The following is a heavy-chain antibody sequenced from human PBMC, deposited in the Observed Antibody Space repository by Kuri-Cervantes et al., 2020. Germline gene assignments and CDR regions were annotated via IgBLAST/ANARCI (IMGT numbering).Heavy chain of an antibody. V-gene: IGHV4-38-2*01. CDR1: GYSISSGYY. Sequence: GSLRLSCAVSGYSISSGYYWGWIRQPPGEGLEWIGSTSHSGSTNYNPSLKSRVTISVDTSKNQFSLKLSSVTAADTAVYYCARIDYGGNGFDYWGQGTLVTVSS. D-gene: IGHD4-23*01. CDR2: TSHSGST. J-gene: IGHJ4*02. CDR3: ARIDYGGNGFDY.